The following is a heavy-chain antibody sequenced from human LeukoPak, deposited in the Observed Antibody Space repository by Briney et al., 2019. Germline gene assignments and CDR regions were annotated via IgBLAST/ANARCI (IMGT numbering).Heavy chain of an antibody. Sequence: TSETLSLTCTVSGGSISSYYWSWIRQPPGKGLEWIGYIYYSGSTNYNPSLKNRVTISVDTSKNQFSLKLSSVTAADTAVYYCARGRGWRSTEYLGAFDIWGRGTMVTVSS. V-gene: IGHV4-59*01. CDR2: IYYSGST. D-gene: IGHD2-2*01. CDR1: GGSISSYY. J-gene: IGHJ3*02. CDR3: ARGRGWRSTEYLGAFDI.